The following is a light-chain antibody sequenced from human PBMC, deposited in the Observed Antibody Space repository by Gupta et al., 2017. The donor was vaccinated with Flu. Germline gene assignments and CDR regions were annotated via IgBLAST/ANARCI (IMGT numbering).Light chain of an antibody. J-gene: IGKJ3*01. V-gene: IGKV3-11*01. CDR3: QQRSNWPPRFT. CDR1: QSVSSY. Sequence: RAPLSCRASQSVSSYVAWYQQKPGQAPRLLIYDASNRATGIPARFSGSGSGTDFTLTISSLEPEDFAVYYCQQRSNWPPRFTFGPGTKVDIK. CDR2: DAS.